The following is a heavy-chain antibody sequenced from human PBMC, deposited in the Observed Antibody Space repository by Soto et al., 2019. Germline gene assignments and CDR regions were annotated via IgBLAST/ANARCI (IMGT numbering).Heavy chain of an antibody. CDR1: TSYY. V-gene: IGHV1-46*01. CDR3: ARPTDMGYYHYGVNV. CDR2: INPSGGTT. J-gene: IGHJ6*02. Sequence: QVQLVQSGAEVKKPGASVKISCKTSTSYYMHWVRQAPGQGLEWMGIINPSGGTTYAQRFHGRVAMTRDTSTNPVYVEVSSLTSEDTAIYYCARPTDMGYYHYGVNVWGQGTTVTVSS. D-gene: IGHD2-21*02.